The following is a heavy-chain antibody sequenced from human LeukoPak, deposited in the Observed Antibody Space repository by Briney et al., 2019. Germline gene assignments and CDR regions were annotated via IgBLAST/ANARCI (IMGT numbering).Heavy chain of an antibody. V-gene: IGHV4-39*07. CDR3: ARLRGAMVRGVFDY. CDR2: MSYSGHT. CDR1: GDYIGRINYY. D-gene: IGHD3-10*01. J-gene: IGHJ4*02. Sequence: PSETLSLTCTISGDYIGRINYYWGWIRQPPGKGLEWIVSMSYSGHTYYNPSLKSRVTISVDTSKNQFSLKLSSVTAADTAVYYCARLRGAMVRGVFDYWGQGTLVTVSS.